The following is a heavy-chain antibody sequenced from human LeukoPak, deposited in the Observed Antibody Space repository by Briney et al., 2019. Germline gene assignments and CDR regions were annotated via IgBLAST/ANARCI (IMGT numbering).Heavy chain of an antibody. V-gene: IGHV1-2*02. CDR3: ARGGSSRPIKH. D-gene: IGHD6-13*01. CDR2: INPNSGGT. J-gene: IGHJ4*02. CDR1: GYTFTGYY. Sequence: ASVKVSCKASGYTFTGYYMHWVRQAPGQGLEWMGWINPNSGGTNYAQKIQGRVTMTRDTSISTAYMELSRLRSDDTAVYYCARGGSSRPIKHWGQGTLVTVSS.